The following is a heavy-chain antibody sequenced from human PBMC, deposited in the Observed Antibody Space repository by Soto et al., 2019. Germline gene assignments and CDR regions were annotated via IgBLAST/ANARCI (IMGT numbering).Heavy chain of an antibody. CDR3: AKGGLRYFDWLADY. D-gene: IGHD3-9*01. V-gene: IGHV3-30*18. CDR2: ISYDGSNK. J-gene: IGHJ4*02. Sequence: PGGSLRLSCAASGFTFSSYGMHWVRQAPGKGLEWVAVISYDGSNKYYADSVKGRFTISRDNSKNTLYLQMNSLRAEDTAVYYCAKGGLRYFDWLADYWGQGTLVTVSS. CDR1: GFTFSSYG.